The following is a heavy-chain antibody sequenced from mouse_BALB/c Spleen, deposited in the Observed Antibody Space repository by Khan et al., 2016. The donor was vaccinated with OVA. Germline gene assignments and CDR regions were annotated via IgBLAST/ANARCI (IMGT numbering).Heavy chain of an antibody. CDR2: INYDGSS. V-gene: IGHV3-6*02. CDR3: ARGYDGYYFAY. CDR1: DYSITSGFY. D-gene: IGHD2-3*01. Sequence: SGPGLVKPSQSLSLTCSVTDYSITSGFYWNWIRQFPGNKLEWMGDINYDGSSNYNPSLKNRISITRDTSKNQFFLKLSSVTTEDTATYFCARGYDGYYFAYWGQGTLVTVSA. J-gene: IGHJ3*01.